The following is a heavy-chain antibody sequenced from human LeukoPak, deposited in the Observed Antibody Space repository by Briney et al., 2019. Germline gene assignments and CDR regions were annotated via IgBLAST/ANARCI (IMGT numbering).Heavy chain of an antibody. CDR2: IFGIGRT. CDR1: GGSITSATYY. Sequence: KTSETLSLTCTVSGGSITSATYYWSWIRQPAGKGLEWIGRIFGIGRTNYNPSLKSRVTISVDTSKNQFSLKLSSVTAADTAVYYCASSQVLWFGEPSYWFDPWGQGTLVTVSS. D-gene: IGHD3-10*01. CDR3: ASSQVLWFGEPSYWFDP. V-gene: IGHV4-61*02. J-gene: IGHJ5*02.